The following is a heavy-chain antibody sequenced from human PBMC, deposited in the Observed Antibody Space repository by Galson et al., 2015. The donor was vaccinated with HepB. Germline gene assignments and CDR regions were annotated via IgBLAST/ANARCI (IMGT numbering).Heavy chain of an antibody. Sequence: SLRLSCAASGFTFSSYGMHWVRQAPGKGLEWVAVIWYDGSNKYYADSVKGRFTISRDNSKNTLYLQMNSLRAEDTAVYYCARDSGGSYYLESYFDYWGQGTLVTVSS. CDR3: ARDSGGSYYLESYFDY. CDR2: IWYDGSNK. V-gene: IGHV3-33*01. D-gene: IGHD1-26*01. J-gene: IGHJ4*02. CDR1: GFTFSSYG.